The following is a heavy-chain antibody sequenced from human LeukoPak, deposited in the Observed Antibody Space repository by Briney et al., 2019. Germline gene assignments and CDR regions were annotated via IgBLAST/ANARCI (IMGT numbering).Heavy chain of an antibody. CDR2: ISGSGDTT. J-gene: IGHJ4*02. Sequence: GGSLRLSCAASGFTFSSYAMSWVRQAPGKGLEWVSAISGSGDTTDFADSVKGRFTTSRDNSKNTLYLQMNSLRAEDTAVYYCARDSRAFDYWGQGTLVTVSS. CDR3: ARDSRAFDY. V-gene: IGHV3-23*01. CDR1: GFTFSSYA.